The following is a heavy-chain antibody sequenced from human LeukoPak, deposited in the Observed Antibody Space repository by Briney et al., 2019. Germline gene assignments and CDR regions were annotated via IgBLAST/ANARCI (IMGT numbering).Heavy chain of an antibody. CDR1: GYTFTSFY. D-gene: IGHD6-19*01. V-gene: IGHV1-46*01. CDR3: ARGFDPVTGTNY. Sequence: ASVTVSCKASGYTFTSFYIHWMRQPPGQGLEWMGVINPSGGSTSYAQKFQGRVTMARDTSTSTVYMELSSLRSEDTAVYSCARGFDPVTGTNYWGPGTLVTVSS. J-gene: IGHJ4*02. CDR2: INPSGGST.